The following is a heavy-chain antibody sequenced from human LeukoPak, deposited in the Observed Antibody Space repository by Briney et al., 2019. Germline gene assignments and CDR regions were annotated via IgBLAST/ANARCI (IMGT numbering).Heavy chain of an antibody. CDR3: ARLQEATTPFDY. CDR1: GYSFTSYW. D-gene: IGHD5-24*01. J-gene: IGHJ4*02. CDR2: IYPGDSDT. V-gene: IGHV5-51*01. Sequence: GESLKISLKGSGYSFTSYWIGWGRPRPGKGVGGRGIIYPGDSDTRYSPSFQGQVTISADKSISTAYLQWSSLKASDTAMYYCARLQEATTPFDYWGQGTLVTVSS.